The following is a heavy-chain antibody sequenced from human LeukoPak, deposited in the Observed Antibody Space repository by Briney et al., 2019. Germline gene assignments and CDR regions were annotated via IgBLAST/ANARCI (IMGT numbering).Heavy chain of an antibody. Sequence: GGSLRLSCAASGFTFSSYWMHWVRQAPGKGLVWVSRIKSDGSTNYADSVKGRFTISRDNAKNTVSLQMNSLGAEDTGVYYCARAPSEIGGYYPEYFRHWGQGTLVTVSS. J-gene: IGHJ1*01. CDR2: IKSDGST. V-gene: IGHV3-74*01. D-gene: IGHD3-22*01. CDR3: ARAPSEIGGYYPEYFRH. CDR1: GFTFSSYW.